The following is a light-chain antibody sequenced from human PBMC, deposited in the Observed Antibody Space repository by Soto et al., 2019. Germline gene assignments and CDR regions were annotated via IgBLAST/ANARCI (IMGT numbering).Light chain of an antibody. V-gene: IGLV2-8*01. Sequence: QSALTQPPSASGSPGQSVTISCTGTSSDFGGYNYVSWYQQHPGKAPKLMIYEVSKRPSGVPDRFSGSKSGNTASLTVSGLQAEDEADYYCSSYAGSNNFVFGGGTKLTFL. CDR2: EVS. CDR3: SSYAGSNNFV. CDR1: SSDFGGYNY. J-gene: IGLJ2*01.